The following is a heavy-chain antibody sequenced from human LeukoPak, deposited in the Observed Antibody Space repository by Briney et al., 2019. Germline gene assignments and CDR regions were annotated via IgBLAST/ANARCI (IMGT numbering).Heavy chain of an antibody. J-gene: IGHJ5*02. V-gene: IGHV4-4*07. D-gene: IGHD5-24*01. CDR3: ARMRWLQLGSWFDP. CDR2: IYTSGST. CDR1: GGSISSYY. Sequence: SETLSLTCTVSGGSISSYYWSWIRQPAGKGLEWIGRIYTSGSTNYNPSLKSRVTMSVDTSKNQFSLKLSSVTAADTAVYYCARMRWLQLGSWFDPWGQGTLVTVSS.